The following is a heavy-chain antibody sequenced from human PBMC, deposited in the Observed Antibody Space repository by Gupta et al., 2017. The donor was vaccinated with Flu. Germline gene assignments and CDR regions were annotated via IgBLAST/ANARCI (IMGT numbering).Heavy chain of an antibody. CDR1: A. CDR2: ISWNSDSI. J-gene: IGHJ6*03. CDR3: AKGGIYHLYYMDV. Sequence: AIHWVRQAPGKGLEWVSGISWNSDSIDYADSVKGRFTVSRDSAKNSLYLQMNSLRAEDTALYYCAKGGIYHLYYMDVWGKGTPVTVSS. D-gene: IGHD3-3*02. V-gene: IGHV3-9*01.